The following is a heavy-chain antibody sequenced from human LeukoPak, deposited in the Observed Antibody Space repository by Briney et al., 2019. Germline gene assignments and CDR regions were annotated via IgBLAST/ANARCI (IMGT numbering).Heavy chain of an antibody. J-gene: IGHJ5*02. CDR1: GGTFSSYA. V-gene: IGHV1-69*05. CDR2: IIPIFGTA. D-gene: IGHD3-10*01. CDR3: ARVGYYYGSGSYWFDP. Sequence: SVKVSCKXSGGTFSSYAISWVRQAPGQGLEGMGGIIPIFGTANYAQKFQGRVTITTDESTSTAYMELSSLRSEDTAVYYCARVGYYYGSGSYWFDPWGQGTLVTVSS.